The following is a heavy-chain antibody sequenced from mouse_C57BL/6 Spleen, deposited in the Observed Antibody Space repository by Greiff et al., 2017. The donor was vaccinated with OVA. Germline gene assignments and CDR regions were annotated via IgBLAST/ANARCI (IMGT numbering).Heavy chain of an antibody. CDR3: ARDDYYGSTYFDY. CDR2: ISDGGSYT. CDR1: GFTFSSYA. V-gene: IGHV5-4*01. D-gene: IGHD1-1*01. J-gene: IGHJ2*01. Sequence: DVQLVESGGGLVKPGGSLKLSCAASGFTFSSYAMSWVRQTPEKRLEWVATISDGGSYTYYPDNVKGRFTISRDNAKNNLYLQMRHLKSEDTAMYYGARDDYYGSTYFDYWGQGTTLTVSS.